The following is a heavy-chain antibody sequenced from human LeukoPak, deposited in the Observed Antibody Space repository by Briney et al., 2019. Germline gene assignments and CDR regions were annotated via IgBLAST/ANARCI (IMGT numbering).Heavy chain of an antibody. V-gene: IGHV4-59*01. CDR2: ISYTGST. Sequence: SETLSLTCTVSGGSISSFYWSWVRQPPGKGLEWIGYISYTGSTNYNPSLKSRVTISVDTSKNQFSLKLSSVTAADTAVHYCAREGNWNGPGYFDYWGQGTLVTVSS. CDR3: AREGNWNGPGYFDY. CDR1: GGSISSFY. J-gene: IGHJ4*02. D-gene: IGHD1-1*01.